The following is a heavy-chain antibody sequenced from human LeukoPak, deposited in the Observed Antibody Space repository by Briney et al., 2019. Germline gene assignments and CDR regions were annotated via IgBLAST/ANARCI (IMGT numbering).Heavy chain of an antibody. CDR1: GFTFSSYG. D-gene: IGHD2-2*01. CDR2: IWYDGSNR. CDR3: ARDYLSCSSTSCHAGY. V-gene: IGHV3-33*01. J-gene: IGHJ4*02. Sequence: GGSLRLSCAASGFTFSSYGMHWVRQAPGKGLEWVAVIWYDGSNRYYADSVKGRFTISGDNSKNTLYLQMNSLRAEDTAVYYCARDYLSCSSTSCHAGYWGQGTLVTVS.